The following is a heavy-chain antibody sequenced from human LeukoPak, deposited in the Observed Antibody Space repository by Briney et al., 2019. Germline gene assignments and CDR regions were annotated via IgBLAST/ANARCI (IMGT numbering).Heavy chain of an antibody. V-gene: IGHV5-51*01. J-gene: IGHJ4*02. CDR1: GYSFATYS. Sequence: GESLKISCKGSGYSFATYSVAWVRQMPGKGLEWMGIIYPDDSDTRYSPSFQDQVTMSAGKSSSTAYLQWSGLKASDTAMYYCARLRGPSFTSSYYSDYWGQGTLVTVSS. D-gene: IGHD2-2*01. CDR2: IYPDDSDT. CDR3: ARLRGPSFTSSYYSDY.